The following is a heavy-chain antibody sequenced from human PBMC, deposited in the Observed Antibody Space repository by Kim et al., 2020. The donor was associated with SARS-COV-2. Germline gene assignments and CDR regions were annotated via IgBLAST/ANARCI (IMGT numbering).Heavy chain of an antibody. V-gene: IGHV1-24*01. D-gene: IGHD3-3*01. CDR3: ATSITIFGGFDP. J-gene: IGHJ5*02. Sequence: ASVKVSCKVSGYTLTELSMHWVRQAPGKGLEWMGGFDPEDGETIYAQKFQGRVTMTEDTSTDTAYMELSSLRSEDTAVYYCATSITIFGGFDPCGQGTLVTVSS. CDR1: GYTLTELS. CDR2: FDPEDGET.